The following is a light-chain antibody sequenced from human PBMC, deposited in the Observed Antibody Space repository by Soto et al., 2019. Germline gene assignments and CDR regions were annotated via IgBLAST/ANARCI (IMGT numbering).Light chain of an antibody. CDR1: SSDVGGYNY. J-gene: IGLJ2*01. CDR3: SSYTSSSTVV. V-gene: IGLV2-14*01. Sequence: QSALTQPASVSGSPGQSITISCTGTSSDVGGYNYVSWYQQHPGKAPKLMIYEVSHRPSGVSNRFSGSKSANTASLTISGLQAEDEADYYCSSYTSSSTVVFGGGTKLTVL. CDR2: EVS.